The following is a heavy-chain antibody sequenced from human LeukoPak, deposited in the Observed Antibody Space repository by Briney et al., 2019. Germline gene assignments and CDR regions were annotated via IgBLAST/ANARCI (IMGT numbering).Heavy chain of an antibody. Sequence: PSETLSLTCAVSGVSISSGGYSWRWIRQPPGKGLEWIGYIYHSGSTYYNPSLKSRVTISVDRSKNQFSLKVNSVTAADTAVYYCARGIFGVVPGRGAFDIWGQGTMVTVSS. CDR1: GVSISSGGYS. V-gene: IGHV4-30-2*01. D-gene: IGHD3-3*01. J-gene: IGHJ3*02. CDR2: IYHSGST. CDR3: ARGIFGVVPGRGAFDI.